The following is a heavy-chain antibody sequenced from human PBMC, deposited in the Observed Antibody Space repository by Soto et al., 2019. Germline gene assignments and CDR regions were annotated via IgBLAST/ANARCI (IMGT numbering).Heavy chain of an antibody. CDR1: GGTFSSYT. V-gene: IGHV1-69*02. CDR2: IIPILGIA. J-gene: IGHJ1*01. CDR3: ARGRRQIPEYCSGGSCYSENYFQH. D-gene: IGHD2-15*01. Sequence: GASVKVSCKASGGTFSSYTISWVRQAPGQGLEWMGRIIPILGIANYAQKFQGRVTITADKSTSTAYMELSSLRSEDTAVYYCARGRRQIPEYCSGGSCYSENYFQHWGQGTLVTVSS.